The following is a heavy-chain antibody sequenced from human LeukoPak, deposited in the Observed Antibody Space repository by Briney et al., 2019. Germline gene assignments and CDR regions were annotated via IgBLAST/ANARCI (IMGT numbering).Heavy chain of an antibody. CDR3: ARDTGSDRLFDF. V-gene: IGHV4-59*01. J-gene: IGHJ4*02. Sequence: SETLPLTCTVSGGFLRNYYWRWIRQPPAKGLEWIGNIHYSASTNYNPSLKSRATISVDTSTNQFYLKRSSVTAADTAMYYCARDTGSDRLFDFWGQGNLVTVSS. CDR1: GGFLRNYY. CDR2: IHYSAST.